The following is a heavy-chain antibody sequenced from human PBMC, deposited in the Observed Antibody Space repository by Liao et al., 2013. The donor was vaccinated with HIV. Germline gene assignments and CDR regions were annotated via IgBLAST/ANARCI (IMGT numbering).Heavy chain of an antibody. J-gene: IGHJ6*03. CDR2: VYYSGDT. CDR1: GGSISGRTYY. Sequence: QLQLQESGPGLVKPSETLSLACTVSGGSISGRTYYWGWIRQSPGKRLEWIGSVYYSGDTYYNSSLSSRVTISVDTSKNHFSLRLNSVTAADTAVYYCARVGMTTITGYYYYIDVWGKGTTVTVSS. V-gene: IGHV4-39*02. CDR3: ARVGMTTITGYYYYIDV. D-gene: IGHD3-9*01.